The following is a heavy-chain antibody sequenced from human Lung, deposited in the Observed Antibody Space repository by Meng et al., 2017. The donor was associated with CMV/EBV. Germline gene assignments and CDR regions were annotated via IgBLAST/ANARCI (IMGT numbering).Heavy chain of an antibody. CDR1: GFTFSSYS. V-gene: IGHV3-21*01. CDR3: ARDNSYGDEYYFDY. CDR2: ISSSSSYI. J-gene: IGHJ4*02. Sequence: GGSLRLXCAASGFTFSSYSMNWVRQAPGKGLEWVSSISSSSSYIYYADSVKGRFTISRDNAKNSLYLQMNSLRAEDTAVYYCARDNSYGDEYYFDYCGQGXLVTVSS. D-gene: IGHD5-18*01.